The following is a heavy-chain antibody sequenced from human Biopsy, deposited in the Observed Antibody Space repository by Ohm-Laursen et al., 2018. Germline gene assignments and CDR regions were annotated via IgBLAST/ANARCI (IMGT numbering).Heavy chain of an antibody. CDR2: INCKTGAT. Sequence: ASVKVSCKASSYIFTDYNIHWIRQAPGQGLEWLGYINCKTGATNYAQKFQGTVTMTRDTSISTAYLALGSLRSADTAIYYCARDPLNGHKHFDYWGQGSLVTVSS. D-gene: IGHD2-8*01. CDR1: SYIFTDYN. CDR3: ARDPLNGHKHFDY. V-gene: IGHV1-2*02. J-gene: IGHJ4*02.